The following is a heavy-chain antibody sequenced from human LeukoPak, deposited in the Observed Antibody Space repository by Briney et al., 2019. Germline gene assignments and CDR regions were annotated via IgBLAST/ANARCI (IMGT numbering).Heavy chain of an antibody. J-gene: IGHJ6*03. CDR3: ARDRAYSSGWYPYYYYYMDV. CDR2: IKQDGSEK. V-gene: IGHV3-7*01. CDR1: GFTFSSYW. Sequence: PGGSLRLSCAASGFTFSSYWMSWVRQAPGKGLEWVANIKQDGSEKYYVDSVKGRFTISRDNAKNSLYLQMNSLRAEDTAVYYCARDRAYSSGWYPYYYYYMDVWGKGTTVTISS. D-gene: IGHD6-19*01.